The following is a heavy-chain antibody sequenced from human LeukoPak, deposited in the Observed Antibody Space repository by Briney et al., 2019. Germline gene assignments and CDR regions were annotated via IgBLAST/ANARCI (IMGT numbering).Heavy chain of an antibody. CDR1: GFTFSNYA. D-gene: IGHD6-19*01. CDR2: INPSGDST. CDR3: AKAGTHSYFDD. J-gene: IGHJ4*02. Sequence: GGSLRLSCAASGFTFSNYAMNWVRQAPGRGLEWVSAINPSGDSTYYADSAKGRFTISRDNSKNTLYLQMNSLRAEDTAVYFCAKAGTHSYFDDWGQGTLVTVSA. V-gene: IGHV3-23*01.